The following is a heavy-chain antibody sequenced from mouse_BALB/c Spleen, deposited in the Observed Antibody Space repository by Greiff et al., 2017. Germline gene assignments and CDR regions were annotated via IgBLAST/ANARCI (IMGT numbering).Heavy chain of an antibody. V-gene: IGHV1-7*01. CDR3: ANPRVRHAMDY. CDR1: GYTFTSYW. D-gene: IGHD2-14*01. CDR2: INPSTGYT. J-gene: IGHJ4*01. Sequence: QVQLKESGAELAKPGASVKMSCKASGYTFTSYWMHWVKQRPGQGLEWIGYINPSTGYTEYNQKFKDKATLTADKSSSTAYMQLSSLTSEDSAVYYCANPRVRHAMDYWGQGTSVTVSS.